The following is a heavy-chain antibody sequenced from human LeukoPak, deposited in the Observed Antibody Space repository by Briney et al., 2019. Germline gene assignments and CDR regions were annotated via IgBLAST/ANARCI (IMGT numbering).Heavy chain of an antibody. D-gene: IGHD2-2*01. CDR1: GFTFSSYA. Sequence: GSLRLPCSASGFTFSSYAMNWVRQAPGKGLEYVSAITSNGGSTYYADSVKGRFTISRDNSKNTLYLQMSSLRAEDTAVYYCVKGRCSGSSCYGGDYWGQGTLVTVSS. CDR2: ITSNGGST. V-gene: IGHV3-64D*06. CDR3: VKGRCSGSSCYGGDY. J-gene: IGHJ4*02.